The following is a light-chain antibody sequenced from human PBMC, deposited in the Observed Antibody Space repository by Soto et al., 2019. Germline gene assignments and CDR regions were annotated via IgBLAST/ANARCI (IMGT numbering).Light chain of an antibody. V-gene: IGLV1-40*01. CDR2: GNS. J-gene: IGLJ2*01. Sequence: QSVLTQPPSVSGAPGQRVTISCTGSSSNIGAGYDVHWYQQLPGTAPKLLIYGNSNRPSGVPDRFSGSKSGTSASLAITGLQAEDEADYYCKSYDSSLSGYVVVGGGTQLTVL. CDR3: KSYDSSLSGYVV. CDR1: SSNIGAGYD.